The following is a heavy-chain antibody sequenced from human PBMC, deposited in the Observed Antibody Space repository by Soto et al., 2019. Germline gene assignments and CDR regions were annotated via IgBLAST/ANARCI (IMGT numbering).Heavy chain of an antibody. CDR1: GFTFSSYA. J-gene: IGHJ3*02. D-gene: IGHD6-13*01. Sequence: GGSLRLSCAASGFTFSSYAMRWVRQAPGKGLEWVSAISGSGGSTYYADSVKGRFTISRDNSKNTLYLQMNSLRAEDTAVYYCAKEDGKYSSSWDDTTYDAFDIWGQGTMVTVSS. V-gene: IGHV3-23*01. CDR2: ISGSGGST. CDR3: AKEDGKYSSSWDDTTYDAFDI.